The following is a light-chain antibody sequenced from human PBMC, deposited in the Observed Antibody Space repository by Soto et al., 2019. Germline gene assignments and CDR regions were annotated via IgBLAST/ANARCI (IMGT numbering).Light chain of an antibody. Sequence: EIVMTQSPATLSVSPGERATLSCRASQSISGNLAWYKQKPGQTPRLLIYGASTRAAGIPARFSGSGSGTEFTLTISSLQAEDFAVYYCQQFNNWPELSFGGGTKVEIK. CDR1: QSISGN. J-gene: IGKJ4*01. CDR3: QQFNNWPELS. V-gene: IGKV3-15*01. CDR2: GAS.